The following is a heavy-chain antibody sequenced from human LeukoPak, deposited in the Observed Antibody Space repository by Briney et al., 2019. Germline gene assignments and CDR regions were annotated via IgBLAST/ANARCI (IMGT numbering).Heavy chain of an antibody. J-gene: IGHJ4*02. CDR1: GFTLSSDS. Sequence: GGSRRISGAASGFTLSSDSMHWGRQGPAKWLEWEAFLRYDGRNKYYADTVQGGFTNSRDNSIHTLYLQMNSQRAEDTAVYYCANDGRFGELNFDYSGQRTLVTVSS. CDR2: LRYDGRNK. CDR3: ANDGRFGELNFDY. V-gene: IGHV3-30*02. D-gene: IGHD3-10*01.